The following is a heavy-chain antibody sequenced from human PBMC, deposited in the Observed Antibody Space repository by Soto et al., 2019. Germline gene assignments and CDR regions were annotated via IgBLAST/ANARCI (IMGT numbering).Heavy chain of an antibody. CDR2: IYYSGST. CDR1: GGSISSYY. CDR3: ARQMSSGWLSSYYYGMDV. J-gene: IGHJ6*02. Sequence: SETLSLTCTVSGGSISSYYWSWIRQPPGKGLEWIGYIYYSGSTYYNPSLKSRVTISVDTSKNQFSLKLSSVTAADTAVYYCARQMSSGWLSSYYYGMDVWGQGTTVTVSS. V-gene: IGHV4-59*04. D-gene: IGHD6-19*01.